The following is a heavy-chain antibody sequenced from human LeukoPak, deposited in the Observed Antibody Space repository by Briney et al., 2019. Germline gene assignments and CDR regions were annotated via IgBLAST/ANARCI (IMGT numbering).Heavy chain of an antibody. D-gene: IGHD2/OR15-2a*01. Sequence: PGGTLRLSCAASGFTFSSHGMSWVRQAPGKGLEWVSTISGSGDNTYYADSVKGRFTISRDNSKNTLYLQMNSLRAEDTAVYYCARIDEAFDIWGQGTMVTVSS. V-gene: IGHV3-23*01. CDR3: ARIDEAFDI. J-gene: IGHJ3*02. CDR1: GFTFSSHG. CDR2: ISGSGDNT.